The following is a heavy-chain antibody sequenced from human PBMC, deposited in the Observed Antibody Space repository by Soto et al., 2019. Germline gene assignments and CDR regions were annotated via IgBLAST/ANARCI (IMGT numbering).Heavy chain of an antibody. CDR3: ARDASSIAARRGYYYYYYMDV. CDR2: IYYSGST. V-gene: IGHV4-59*01. D-gene: IGHD6-6*01. Sequence: SETLSLTCTVSGGSISSYYWSWIRQPPGKGLEWIGYIYYSGSTNYNPSLKSRVTIPVDTSKNQFSLKLSSVTAADTAVYYCARDASSIAARRGYYYYYYMDVWGKGTTVTVSS. CDR1: GGSISSYY. J-gene: IGHJ6*03.